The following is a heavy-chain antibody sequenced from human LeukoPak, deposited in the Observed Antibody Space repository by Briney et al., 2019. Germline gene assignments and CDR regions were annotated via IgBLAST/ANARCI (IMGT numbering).Heavy chain of an antibody. J-gene: IGHJ4*02. D-gene: IGHD3-22*01. Sequence: GGSLRLSCAASGFTFSSYWMSWVRQTPGKGLEWVAVISYDGTHQYYADSVKGRFTISRDNSKNTLYLEVNSLRAEDTAIYYCARIITLHYYDSSGFSSPFDYWGQGAQVTVSS. CDR2: ISYDGTHQ. CDR3: ARIITLHYYDSSGFSSPFDY. V-gene: IGHV3-30*03. CDR1: GFTFSSYW.